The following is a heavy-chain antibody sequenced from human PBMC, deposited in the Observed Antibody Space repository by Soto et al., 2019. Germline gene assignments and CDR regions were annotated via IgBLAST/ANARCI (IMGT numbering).Heavy chain of an antibody. CDR2: IYPGDSAT. V-gene: IGHV5-51*01. Sequence: PGESLKISWKGSGYSFTSFWIAWVRQMPGKGLEWMGIIYPGDSATTYSPPFQGQVTISADKSISTAYLQWSGLKASDTAMYYCARMGSSDLSTDYWGQGTLVTVSS. CDR1: GYSFTSFW. CDR3: ARMGSSDLSTDY. D-gene: IGHD2-2*01. J-gene: IGHJ4*02.